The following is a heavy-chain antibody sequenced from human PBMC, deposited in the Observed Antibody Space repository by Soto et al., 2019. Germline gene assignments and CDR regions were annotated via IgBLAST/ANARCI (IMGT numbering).Heavy chain of an antibody. CDR1: GFSLTTGRVG. J-gene: IGHJ4*02. D-gene: IGHD2-15*01. Sequence: QITLEETGPTLVKPTQTLTLTCTFSGFSLTTGRVGVGWIRQPPGKALEWLAVIHWNDDNHYSPSLKSRLTITKDTSKNQVVLTLTNMDPVDTPTYYCTHRLVGSGQGYWGQRTLVTVSS. V-gene: IGHV2-5*01. CDR2: IHWNDDN. CDR3: THRLVGSGQGY.